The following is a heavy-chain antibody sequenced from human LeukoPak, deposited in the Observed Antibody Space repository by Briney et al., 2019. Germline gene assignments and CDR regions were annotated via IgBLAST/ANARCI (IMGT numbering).Heavy chain of an antibody. CDR3: AIDSSGPFDY. J-gene: IGHJ4*02. Sequence: PSETLSLTCAVYGGSFSGYYWSWVRQPPGKGLEWIGEINHSGSTNYNPSLKSRVTISVDTSKNQFSLKLSSVTAADTAVYYCAIDSSGPFDYWGQGTLVTVSS. CDR1: GGSFSGYY. V-gene: IGHV4-34*01. D-gene: IGHD3-22*01. CDR2: INHSGST.